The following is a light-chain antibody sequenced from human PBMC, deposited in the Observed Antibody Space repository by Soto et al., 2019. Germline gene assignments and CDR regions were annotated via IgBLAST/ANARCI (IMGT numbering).Light chain of an antibody. CDR3: NSFTSSNTWV. V-gene: IGLV2-18*02. CDR2: EVT. J-gene: IGLJ3*02. CDR1: SSDVGRYNR. Sequence: QSALTQPPSVSGSPGQSVTISCTGTSSDVGRYNRVSWYQQPPGTTPKLIIYEVTNRPSGVPERFSGSKSGNTASLTISGLQAEDEADYYCNSFTSSNTWVFGGGTKLTVL.